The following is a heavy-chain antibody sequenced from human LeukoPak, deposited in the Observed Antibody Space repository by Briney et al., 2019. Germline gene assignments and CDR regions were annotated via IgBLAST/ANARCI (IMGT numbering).Heavy chain of an antibody. CDR3: ARGLGSSTSFSYYYYSMDV. V-gene: IGHV4-34*01. CDR2: INHSGST. CDR1: GGSFSGYY. J-gene: IGHJ6*02. D-gene: IGHD2-2*01. Sequence: SETLSLTCAVYGGSFSGYYWSWIRQPPGKGLEWIGEINHSGSTNYNPSLKSRVTVSVDTSKNQFSLKLSSVTAADTAVYYCARGLGSSTSFSYYYYSMDVWGQGTTVTVSS.